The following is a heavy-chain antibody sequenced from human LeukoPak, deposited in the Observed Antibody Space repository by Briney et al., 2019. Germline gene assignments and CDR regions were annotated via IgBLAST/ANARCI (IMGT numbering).Heavy chain of an antibody. D-gene: IGHD3-10*01. V-gene: IGHV4-59*08. CDR2: IYYSGTT. Sequence: PSETLSLTCTVSGGSISSYYWTWIRQSPGKGLHWIGNIYYSGTTNYNPSLKSRVTISIDTSKNQFSLKLTSVTAADTAVYYCARLGGVSLDYWGQGTLVTVSS. CDR1: GGSISSYY. CDR3: ARLGGVSLDY. J-gene: IGHJ4*02.